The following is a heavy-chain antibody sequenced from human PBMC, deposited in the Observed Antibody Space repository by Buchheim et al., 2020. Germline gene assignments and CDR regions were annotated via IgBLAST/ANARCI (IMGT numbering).Heavy chain of an antibody. J-gene: IGHJ4*02. V-gene: IGHV1-69*06. Sequence: QVQLVQSGAEVKKPGSSVRVSCKASGGTFSTSAISWVRQAPGQGPEWMGGITPLFGTSNYARKFQGRVTITADKSTSTTYMELRSLTSEDTAVYYCAGEVERILVYWGQGTL. CDR1: GGTFSTSA. CDR2: ITPLFGTS. CDR3: AGEVERILVY. D-gene: IGHD1-1*01.